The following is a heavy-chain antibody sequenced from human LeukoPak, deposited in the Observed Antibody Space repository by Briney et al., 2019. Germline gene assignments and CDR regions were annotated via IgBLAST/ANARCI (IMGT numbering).Heavy chain of an antibody. Sequence: GGSLRLSCAASGFTFSSYAMSWIRQAPGKGLEWVSYISSSGSTIYYADSVKGRFTISRDNAKNSLYLQMNSLRAEDTAVYYCARELGSFVYSSSPLEYWGQGTLVTVSS. J-gene: IGHJ4*02. CDR3: ARELGSFVYSSSPLEY. CDR2: ISSSGSTI. D-gene: IGHD6-13*01. CDR1: GFTFSSYA. V-gene: IGHV3-11*04.